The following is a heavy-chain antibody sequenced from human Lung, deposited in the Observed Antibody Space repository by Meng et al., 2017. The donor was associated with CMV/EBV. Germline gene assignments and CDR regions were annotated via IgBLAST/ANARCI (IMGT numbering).Heavy chain of an antibody. CDR2: IDDSGST. J-gene: IGHJ4*02. D-gene: IGHD1-26*01. CDR3: VRGKQDAWELLAY. V-gene: IGHV4-4*02. CDR1: GFSSTSNYR. Sequence: VQVEVAGPGAVQSSRTLALSCGVSGFSSTSNYRWTWCRQPPGKGVEWCGDIDDSGSTNYNPSLNSRISISLDKSKNHFSLKVNSVTAADKAVYYCVRGKQDAWELLAYWGQGALVTVSS.